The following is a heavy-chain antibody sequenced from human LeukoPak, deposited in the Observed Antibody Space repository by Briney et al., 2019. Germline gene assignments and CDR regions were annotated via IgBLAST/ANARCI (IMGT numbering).Heavy chain of an antibody. CDR1: GGSISSYY. J-gene: IGHJ4*02. D-gene: IGHD7-27*01. Sequence: SETLSLTCTVSGGSISSYYWSWIRQLPGKGLEWIGYIYYSGSTNYNPSLKSRVTISVDTSKNQFSLKLSSVTAADTAVYYCARWGTGEYFDYWGQGTLVTVSS. V-gene: IGHV4-59*01. CDR3: ARWGTGEYFDY. CDR2: IYYSGST.